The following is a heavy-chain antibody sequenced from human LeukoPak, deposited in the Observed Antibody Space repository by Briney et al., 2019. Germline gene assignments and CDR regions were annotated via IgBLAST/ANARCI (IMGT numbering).Heavy chain of an antibody. V-gene: IGHV4-59*01. Sequence: SETLSLTCAVYGGSFSGYYWSWIRQPPGKGLEWIGYVYSSGSTNYNPSLKSRVTISVDTSKNQFSLNLRSLTAADTAVYYCARDLVDYYDSSGHAGGVGYFDYWGQGTLVTVSS. CDR1: GGSFSGYY. D-gene: IGHD3-22*01. J-gene: IGHJ4*02. CDR3: ARDLVDYYDSSGHAGGVGYFDY. CDR2: VYSSGST.